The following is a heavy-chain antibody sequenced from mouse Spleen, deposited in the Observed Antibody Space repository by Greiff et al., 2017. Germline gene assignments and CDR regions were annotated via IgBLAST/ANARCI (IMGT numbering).Heavy chain of an antibody. J-gene: IGHJ1*01. CDR2: IWGDGST. CDR3: ARDGTRYDWYFDV. D-gene: IGHD2-14*01. V-gene: IGHV2-6-7*01. CDR1: GFSLTGYG. Sequence: VMLVESGPGLVAPSQSLSITCTVSGFSLTGYGVNWVRQPPGKGLEWLGMIWGDGSTDYNSALKSRLSISKDNSKSQVFLKMNSLQTGDTARYYCARDGTRYDWYFDVWGAGTTVTVSS.